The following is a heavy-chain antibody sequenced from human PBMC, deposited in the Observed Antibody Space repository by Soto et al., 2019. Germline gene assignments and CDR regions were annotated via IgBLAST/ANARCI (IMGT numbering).Heavy chain of an antibody. CDR3: ARLATSRFPAYYFDY. D-gene: IGHD5-12*01. V-gene: IGHV1-46*01. J-gene: IGHJ4*02. CDR2: INPSGGST. Sequence: QVQLVQSGAEVKKPGASVKVSCKASGYTFTSYYMHWVRQAPGQGLEWMGIINPSGGSTSYAQKFQGRVTMTRDTSTSTVYMELSSLRSEDTAVYYCARLATSRFPAYYFDYWGQGTLVTVSS. CDR1: GYTFTSYY.